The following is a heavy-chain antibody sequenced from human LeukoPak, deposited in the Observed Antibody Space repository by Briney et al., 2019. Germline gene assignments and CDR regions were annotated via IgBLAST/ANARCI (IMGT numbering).Heavy chain of an antibody. V-gene: IGHV4-59*01. CDR2: IYYSGST. J-gene: IGHJ5*02. CDR1: GFTFSSYW. D-gene: IGHD3-9*01. CDR3: ARSTRYPGSFDP. Sequence: GSLRLSCAASGFTFSSYWMSWIRQPPGKGLEWIGNIYYSGSTNYNPSLKSRVTISVDRSNKQFSLHLRSVTAADTAVYYCARSTRYPGSFDPWGQGTLVTDSS.